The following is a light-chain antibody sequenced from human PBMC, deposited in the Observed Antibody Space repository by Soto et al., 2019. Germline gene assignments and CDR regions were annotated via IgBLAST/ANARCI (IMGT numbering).Light chain of an antibody. V-gene: IGKV3-20*01. J-gene: IGKJ5*01. CDR3: QQLNSYPIT. CDR1: QSVSSSY. Sequence: EIVLSEAPGALSLSPWRVAAGSFRSSQSVSSSYLAWYQQKPGQAPRLLIYGASSRATGIPDRFSGSGSGTDFTLTISRLEPEDFATYYCQQLNSYPITFGQGTRLEIK. CDR2: GAS.